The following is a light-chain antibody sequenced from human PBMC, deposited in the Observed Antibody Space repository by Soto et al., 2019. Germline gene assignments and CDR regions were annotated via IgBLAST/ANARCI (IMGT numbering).Light chain of an antibody. J-gene: IGLJ2*01. CDR3: SSYTSTRIPR. V-gene: IGLV2-14*01. Sequence: QSALTQPASVSGSPGQSITISCTGTSSDVGNYNYVSWYQQHPGKAPKLMIYDVSNRPSGVSSHFSGSKSGNTASLTISGLQAEEEADYYCSSYTSTRIPRLGGGTKLTV. CDR2: DVS. CDR1: SSDVGNYNY.